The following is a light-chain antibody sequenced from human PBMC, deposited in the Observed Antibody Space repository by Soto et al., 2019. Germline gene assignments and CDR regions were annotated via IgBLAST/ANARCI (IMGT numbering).Light chain of an antibody. V-gene: IGLV4-69*01. Sequence: QPVLTQSPSASASLGASVKLTCTLSSGHSSYAIAWHQQQPEKGPRYLMKLNSDGSHSKGDGIPDRFSGSSSGAERYLTISGIQSEEEADYYCQTWGTGMVFGGGTKVTVL. CDR3: QTWGTGMV. CDR1: SGHSSYA. J-gene: IGLJ2*01. CDR2: LNSDGSH.